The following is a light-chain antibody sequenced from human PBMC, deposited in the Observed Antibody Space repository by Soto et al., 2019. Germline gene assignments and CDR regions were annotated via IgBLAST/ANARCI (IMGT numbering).Light chain of an antibody. Sequence: QSVLTQPPSASGYPGQSVTISCTGTSSDVGGYNYVSWYQQHPGKAPKLMIYEVSKRPSGVPDRFSGSKSGNTASLTVSGLQAEDEADYYCSSYAGSNKVFGGGTKVTVL. CDR3: SSYAGSNKV. J-gene: IGLJ2*01. V-gene: IGLV2-8*01. CDR1: SSDVGGYNY. CDR2: EVS.